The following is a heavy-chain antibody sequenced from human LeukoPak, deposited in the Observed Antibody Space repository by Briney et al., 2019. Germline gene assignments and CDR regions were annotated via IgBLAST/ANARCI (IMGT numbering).Heavy chain of an antibody. CDR2: ISGSGGST. J-gene: IGHJ4*02. CDR3: ARGGSPLIHYFDY. Sequence: YPGGSLRLSCAASGFTFSNYAVSWVRQAPGKGLEWVSAISGSGGSTYYADSVKGRFTISRDNSKNTLYLQMNSLRAEDTAVFYCARGGSPLIHYFDYWGQGTLVTVSS. V-gene: IGHV3-23*01. CDR1: GFTFSNYA. D-gene: IGHD3-10*01.